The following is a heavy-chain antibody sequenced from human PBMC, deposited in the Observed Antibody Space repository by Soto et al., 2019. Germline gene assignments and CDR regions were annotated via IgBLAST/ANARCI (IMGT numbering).Heavy chain of an antibody. CDR1: GFTFSSCA. J-gene: IGHJ4*02. Sequence: EVQLLESGGGLVRPGGALRLSCAASGFTFSSCAMSWVRQAPGKGLEWVSVGSGSGGSTEYADSVKGRFTVSRDNSKNTLYLQMHSLRAEATAVYYCAKDVTLSFNMIRGDFDYWGQGTVVTVSS. CDR2: GSGSGGST. D-gene: IGHD3-10*01. CDR3: AKDVTLSFNMIRGDFDY. V-gene: IGHV3-23*01.